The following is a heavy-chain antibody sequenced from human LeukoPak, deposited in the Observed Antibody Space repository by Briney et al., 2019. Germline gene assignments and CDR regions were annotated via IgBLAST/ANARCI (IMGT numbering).Heavy chain of an antibody. CDR1: GGSIRSSYYY. D-gene: IGHD6-13*01. CDR3: ARGYSSWFSDYYYGMDV. V-gene: IGHV4-39*07. J-gene: IGHJ6*02. Sequence: SETLSLTCTVSGGSIRSSYYYWGWIRQPPGKGLEWIGSIYDSGSTYYNPSLKSRVTISVDTSKNQFSLKLSSVTAADTAVYYCARGYSSWFSDYYYGMDVWGQGTTVTVSS. CDR2: IYDSGST.